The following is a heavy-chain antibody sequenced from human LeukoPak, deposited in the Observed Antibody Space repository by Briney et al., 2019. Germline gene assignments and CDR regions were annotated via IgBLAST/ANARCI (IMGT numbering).Heavy chain of an antibody. D-gene: IGHD6-19*01. CDR1: GFTFSSYW. CDR3: ARTAHDYSSGWYPFDY. Sequence: GGSLRLSCAASGFTFSSYWMTWVRQAPGKGLEWVSAIGSDGKTYYTDSVKGRFTISRDNSKNTLYLQMNSLRAEDTAVYYCARTAHDYSSGWYPFDYWGQGTLVTVSS. J-gene: IGHJ4*02. V-gene: IGHV3-66*02. CDR2: IGSDGKT.